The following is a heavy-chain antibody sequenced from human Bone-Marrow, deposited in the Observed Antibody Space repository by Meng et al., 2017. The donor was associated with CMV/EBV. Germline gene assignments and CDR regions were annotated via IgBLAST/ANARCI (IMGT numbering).Heavy chain of an antibody. CDR2: ISSSSSTI. CDR3: AKGIAAAGTLGFDY. J-gene: IGHJ4*02. V-gene: IGHV3-48*04. Sequence: GGFLRLSCAASGFTFSSYSMNWVRQAPGKGLEWVSYISSSSSTIYYADSVKGRFTISRDNAKNSLYLQMNSLRAEDTAVYYCAKGIAAAGTLGFDYWGQGTLVTVSS. D-gene: IGHD6-13*01. CDR1: GFTFSSYS.